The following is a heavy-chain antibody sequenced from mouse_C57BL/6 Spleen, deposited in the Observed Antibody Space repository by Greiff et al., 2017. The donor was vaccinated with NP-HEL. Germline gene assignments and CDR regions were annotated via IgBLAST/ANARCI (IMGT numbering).Heavy chain of an antibody. Sequence: EVQRVESGPGLVKPSQSLSLTCSVTGYSITSGYYWNWIRQFPGNKLEWMGYISYDGSNNYNPSLKNRISITRDTSKNQFFLKLNSVTTEDTATYYCARDHDGYAMDYWGQGTSVTVSS. J-gene: IGHJ4*01. CDR2: ISYDGSN. V-gene: IGHV3-6*01. D-gene: IGHD2-3*01. CDR1: GYSITSGYY. CDR3: ARDHDGYAMDY.